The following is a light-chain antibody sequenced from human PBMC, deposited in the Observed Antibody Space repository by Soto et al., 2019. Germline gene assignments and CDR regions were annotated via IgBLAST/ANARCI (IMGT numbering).Light chain of an antibody. CDR1: SSDIGGYNS. J-gene: IGLJ1*01. Sequence: QSVLTQSPSASGSPGQSVTISCTGTSSDIGGYNSVSWYQQHPGKAPKVMIYDVTKRPSGVPDRFSGSKSGNTASLTASALQAEDEADYYCSSYTDRKHLVFGTGTQLTVL. V-gene: IGLV2-8*01. CDR3: SSYTDRKHLV. CDR2: DVT.